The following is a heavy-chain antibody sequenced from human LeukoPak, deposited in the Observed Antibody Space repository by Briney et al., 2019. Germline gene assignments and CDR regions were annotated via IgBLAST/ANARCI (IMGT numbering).Heavy chain of an antibody. V-gene: IGHV1-18*01. CDR1: GYTFTSYG. J-gene: IGHJ5*02. D-gene: IGHD4-17*01. CDR2: ISTYNGNT. Sequence: ASVKVSCKASGYTFTSYGISWVRQAPGQGLEWMGWISTYNGNTNYARNLQGRVTMTTDTTTSRAYMELRSLRSDDTAMYYCARLGDEDDYGDYGFPGAFDPWGQGTLVTVSS. CDR3: ARLGDEDDYGDYGFPGAFDP.